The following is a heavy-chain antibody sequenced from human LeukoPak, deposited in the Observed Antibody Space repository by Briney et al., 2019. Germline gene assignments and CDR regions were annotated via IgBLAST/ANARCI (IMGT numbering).Heavy chain of an antibody. Sequence: SETLSLTCTVSGGSINNYYWSWIRQPAGEGLEWIGRIYSSGSASYNPSLKSRVTLSGDTSKNQLSLKLRYVTAADTAVYYCATSGGSYKYYFDYWGQGTLVTVSS. V-gene: IGHV4-4*07. CDR2: IYSSGSA. D-gene: IGHD1-26*01. CDR3: ATSGGSYKYYFDY. CDR1: GGSINNYY. J-gene: IGHJ4*02.